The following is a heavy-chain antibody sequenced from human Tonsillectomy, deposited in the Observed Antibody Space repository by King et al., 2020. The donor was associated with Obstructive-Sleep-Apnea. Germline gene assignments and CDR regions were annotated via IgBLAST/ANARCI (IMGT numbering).Heavy chain of an antibody. J-gene: IGHJ5*02. CDR2: ISAYNGNT. Sequence: QLVQSGAEVKKPGASVKVSCKASGYTFTSYGISWVRQAPGQGLEWMGWISAYNGNTNYAQKLQGRVTMTTDTSTSTAYMELRSLRSDDTAVYYCARDEFDYDSSGYYSGPFDPWGQGTLVTVSS. CDR1: GYTFTSYG. D-gene: IGHD3-22*01. V-gene: IGHV1-18*04. CDR3: ARDEFDYDSSGYYSGPFDP.